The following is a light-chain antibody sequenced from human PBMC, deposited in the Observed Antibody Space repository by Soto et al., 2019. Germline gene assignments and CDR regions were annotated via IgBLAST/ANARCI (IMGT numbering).Light chain of an antibody. J-gene: IGLJ1*01. V-gene: IGLV1-47*01. CDR2: RNN. Sequence: QSVLTQPPSASGTPGQSVTISCSGRSSNIGSNYVYWYQQLPGTAPKLLMYRNNQRPSGVPDRFSGSKSGTSASLAISGLRSEDEADYYCAAWDDSLNAFYVFGTGTKLTVL. CDR1: SSNIGSNY. CDR3: AAWDDSLNAFYV.